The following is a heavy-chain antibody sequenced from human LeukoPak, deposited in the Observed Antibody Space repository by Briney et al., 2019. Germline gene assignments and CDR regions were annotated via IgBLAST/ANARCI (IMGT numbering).Heavy chain of an antibody. CDR3: ATGGYPTWFDP. CDR2: IRTNGRDT. V-gene: IGHV3-23*01. D-gene: IGHD2-15*01. J-gene: IGHJ5*02. CDR1: GFTFSSDS. Sequence: GGSLRLSCAASGFTFSSDSMSWVRQSPGKGLEWVSNIRTNGRDTYYADAVKGRFTISRDNSKNTLYLEMTSLRAEDTAVYYCATGGYPTWFDPWGQGTLVTVSS.